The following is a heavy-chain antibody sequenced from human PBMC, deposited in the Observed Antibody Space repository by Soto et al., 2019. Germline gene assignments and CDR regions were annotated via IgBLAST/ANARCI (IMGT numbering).Heavy chain of an antibody. V-gene: IGHV4-61*01. Sequence: PSETLSLTCTVSGGSVQNGSYYWSGLRQPPGKGLEWIGYIYSTGTTNYNHSLKSHVTISVDTSKNQFSLKVKSVSAADTAVYFCARNSRGYIYGYYFDSWGQGSLVTVSS. CDR2: IYSTGTT. D-gene: IGHD5-18*01. CDR3: ARNSRGYIYGYYFDS. CDR1: GGSVQNGSYY. J-gene: IGHJ4*02.